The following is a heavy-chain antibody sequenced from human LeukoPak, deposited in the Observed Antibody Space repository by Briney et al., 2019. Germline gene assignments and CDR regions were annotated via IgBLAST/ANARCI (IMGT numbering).Heavy chain of an antibody. CDR2: IYSGGST. V-gene: IGHV3-66*01. CDR3: ARSSSSWAYYYYGMDV. D-gene: IGHD6-13*01. CDR1: GFTVSSNY. Sequence: PGGSLRLSCAASGFTVSSNYMSWVRQAPGKGLEWVSVIYSGGSTYYADSVKGRFTISRDNSKNTLYLQMNSLRAEGTAVYYCARSSSSWAYYYYGMDVWGQGTTVTVSS. J-gene: IGHJ6*02.